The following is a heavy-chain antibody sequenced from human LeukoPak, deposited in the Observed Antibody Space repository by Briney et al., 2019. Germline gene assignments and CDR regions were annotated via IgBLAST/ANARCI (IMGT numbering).Heavy chain of an antibody. CDR1: GGSFSGYY. D-gene: IGHD5-12*01. J-gene: IGHJ4*02. CDR2: INHSGST. Sequence: PSETLSLTCAVYGGSFSGYYWSWIRQPPGKGLEWIGEINHSGSTNYNPSLKSRVTISVDKSKNQFSLKLSSVTAADTAVYYCARARRGYSGYVDYWGQGTLVTVSS. CDR3: ARARRGYSGYVDY. V-gene: IGHV4-34*01.